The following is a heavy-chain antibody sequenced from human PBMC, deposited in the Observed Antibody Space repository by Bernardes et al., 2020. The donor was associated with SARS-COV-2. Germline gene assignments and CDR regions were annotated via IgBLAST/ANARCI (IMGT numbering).Heavy chain of an antibody. Sequence: ASVKVSCKVSGYTLTELSMHWVRQAPGKGLEWMGGFDPEDGETIYAQKFQGRVTMTEDTSTDTAYMELSSLRSEDTAVYYCATGPPLRPRTTTNWFDPWGQGTLVTVSS. CDR3: ATGPPLRPRTTTNWFDP. J-gene: IGHJ5*02. CDR2: FDPEDGET. V-gene: IGHV1-24*01. CDR1: GYTLTELS.